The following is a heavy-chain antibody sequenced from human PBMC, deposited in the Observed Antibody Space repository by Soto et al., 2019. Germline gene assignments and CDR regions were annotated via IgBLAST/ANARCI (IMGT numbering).Heavy chain of an antibody. CDR3: AKNDCSYTTCQLIDQ. CDR2: MSGAGNSA. J-gene: IGHJ4*02. CDR1: GFTFSDYA. V-gene: IGHV3-23*01. D-gene: IGHD3-22*01. Sequence: EVQLMESGGGLVQPGGSLRLSCAASGFTFSDYAMSWVRQAPGKGLEWVSAMSGAGNSASHASSVQGRFVISRDNSKKSLFLQMNSRRAADTAAYYWAKNDCSYTTCQLIDQWAQGTLVSVSS.